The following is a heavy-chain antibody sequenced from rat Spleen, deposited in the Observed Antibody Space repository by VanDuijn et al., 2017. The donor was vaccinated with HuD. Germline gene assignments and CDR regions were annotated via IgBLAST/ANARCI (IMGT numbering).Heavy chain of an antibody. CDR2: MSYDGSSF. D-gene: IGHD1-11*01. CDR3: ITEEGVNYFAY. Sequence: EVQLVESGGGLVQPGRSLKLSCVASGFTFSDYGMNWIRQAPTKGLEWVASMSYDGSSFYYRDSVRGRFTISRNNAEGTLYLQMDSLRSEDTATYYCITEEGVNYFAYWGHGVMVTVSS. V-gene: IGHV5-20*01. CDR1: GFTFSDYG. J-gene: IGHJ2*01.